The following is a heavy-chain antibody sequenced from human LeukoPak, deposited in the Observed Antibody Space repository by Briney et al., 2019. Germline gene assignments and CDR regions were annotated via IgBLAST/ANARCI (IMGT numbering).Heavy chain of an antibody. D-gene: IGHD3-22*01. CDR3: AKGSSGYYNWFDP. CDR1: GFTFDDYA. CDR2: ISWNSGSI. Sequence: GRSLRLSCAASGFTFDDYAMHWVRQAPRKGLEWVSGISWNSGSIGYADSVKGRFTISRDNAKNSLYLQMNRLRAEDTALYYCAKGSSGYYNWFDPWGQGTLVTVSS. J-gene: IGHJ5*02. V-gene: IGHV3-9*01.